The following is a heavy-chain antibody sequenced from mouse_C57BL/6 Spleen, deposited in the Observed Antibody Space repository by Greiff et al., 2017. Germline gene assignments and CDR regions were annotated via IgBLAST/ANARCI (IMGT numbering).Heavy chain of an antibody. CDR2: ISSGSSTI. CDR1: GFTFSDYG. J-gene: IGHJ1*03. V-gene: IGHV5-17*01. D-gene: IGHD1-1*01. Sequence: EVKLVESGGGLVKPGGSLELSCAASGFTFSDYGMHWVRQAPEKGLEWVAYISSGSSTIYYADTVKGRFTISRDNAKNTLFLQMTSLRSEDTAMYYCARGYYGSSHWYFDVWGTGTTVTVSS. CDR3: ARGYYGSSHWYFDV.